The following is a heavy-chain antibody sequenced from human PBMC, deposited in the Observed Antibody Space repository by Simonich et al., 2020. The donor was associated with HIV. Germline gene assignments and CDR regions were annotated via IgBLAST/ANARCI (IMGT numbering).Heavy chain of an antibody. D-gene: IGHD2-2*01. Sequence: QVQLVQSGAEVKTPGASVKVFCQASGYTFTGYYMHWVRQAPGQGLEWMGRSNPNRGGTNSAQKFKGRVTMTRDTAISTAYMELSRLRSDDTAVYYCARVAYYCSSTSCYAYYFDYWGQGTLVTVSS. CDR1: GYTFTGYY. CDR2: SNPNRGGT. J-gene: IGHJ4*02. CDR3: ARVAYYCSSTSCYAYYFDY. V-gene: IGHV1-2*06.